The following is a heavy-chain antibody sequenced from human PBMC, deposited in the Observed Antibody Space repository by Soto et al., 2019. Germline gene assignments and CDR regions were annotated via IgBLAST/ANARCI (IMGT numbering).Heavy chain of an antibody. D-gene: IGHD3-3*01. CDR2: IIPLFGTP. V-gene: IGHV1-69*06. Sequence: QVQLVQSGAEVKKPGSSVKVSCKACGDTFTSYPFSWLRKAPGQGLEWMGGIIPLFGTPNNAQKFQGRLTITADKSTSTVYMELSGLKSEDTAVYYCARNGVAGMVYWGQGTLVTVSS. J-gene: IGHJ4*02. CDR1: GDTFTSYP. CDR3: ARNGVAGMVY.